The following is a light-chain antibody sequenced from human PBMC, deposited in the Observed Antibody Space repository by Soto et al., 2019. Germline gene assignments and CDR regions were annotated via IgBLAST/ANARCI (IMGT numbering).Light chain of an antibody. CDR2: GNN. CDR1: SXNXXAGYD. Sequence: QPVLTRPPSLYGAPGQRLTISCTESSXNXXAGYDVHWYQQLPGTAPKLLIYGNNNRPSGVPDRFSGSKSGTSASLAVTGLQAEDEADYYCQSYATGLSVLYVFGTGTKVTVL. J-gene: IGLJ1*01. V-gene: IGLV1-40*01. CDR3: QSYATGLSVLYV.